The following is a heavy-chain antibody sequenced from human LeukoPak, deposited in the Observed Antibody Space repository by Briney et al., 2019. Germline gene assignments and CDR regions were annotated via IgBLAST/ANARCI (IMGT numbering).Heavy chain of an antibody. D-gene: IGHD3-22*01. CDR3: ARGTTPTPRSAYDSSGYYYQLGY. V-gene: IGHV1-18*01. CDR2: ISAYNGNT. J-gene: IGHJ4*02. Sequence: GASVKVSCKASGYTFTSYGISWVRQAPGQGLEWMGWISAYNGNTNYAQKLQGRVTMTTDTSTSTAYMELRSLRSDDTAVYYCARGTTPTPRSAYDSSGYYYQLGYWGQGTLVTVSS. CDR1: GYTFTSYG.